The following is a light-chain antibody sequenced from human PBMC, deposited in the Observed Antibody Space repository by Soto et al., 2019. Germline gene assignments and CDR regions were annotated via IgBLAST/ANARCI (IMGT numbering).Light chain of an antibody. Sequence: EIVLTQSPGTLSLSPGERATLSCRASQSDSSSSLAWYQQKPGQAPRLLISGVSSRAADIPDRFSGSGSGTDFTLTINRLEPEDFAVYYCQQYDSSPRTFGQGTKVDSK. J-gene: IGKJ1*01. V-gene: IGKV3-20*01. CDR2: GVS. CDR3: QQYDSSPRT. CDR1: QSDSSSS.